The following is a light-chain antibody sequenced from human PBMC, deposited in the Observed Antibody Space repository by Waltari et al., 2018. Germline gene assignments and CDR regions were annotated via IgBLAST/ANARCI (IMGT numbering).Light chain of an antibody. CDR2: EGS. Sequence: QSALTQPASVSGSPGQSITISCTGTSSDVGSYNLVTWYQQHPGKAPKLMIYEGSKLPSGVSTRFPGSKSGNTASLTISWRQAEDEADYYCCSYAGSSTLVFGGGTKLTVL. CDR1: SSDVGSYNL. J-gene: IGLJ3*02. V-gene: IGLV2-23*01. CDR3: CSYAGSSTLV.